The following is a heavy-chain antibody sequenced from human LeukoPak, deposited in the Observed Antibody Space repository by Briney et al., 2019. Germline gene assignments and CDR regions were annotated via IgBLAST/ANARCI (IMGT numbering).Heavy chain of an antibody. V-gene: IGHV1-18*01. CDR2: ISAYNGNT. D-gene: IGHD6-19*01. CDR1: GYTFTSYG. J-gene: IGHJ4*02. Sequence: ASVKVSCKASGYTFTSYGISWVRQAPGQGPEWMGWISAYNGNTNYAQKLQGRVTMTTDTSTSTAYMELRSLRSDDTAVYYCARALAVAGTLHYWGQGTLVTVSS. CDR3: ARALAVAGTLHY.